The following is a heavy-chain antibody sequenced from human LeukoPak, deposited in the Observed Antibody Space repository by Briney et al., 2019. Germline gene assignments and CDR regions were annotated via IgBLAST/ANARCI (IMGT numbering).Heavy chain of an antibody. J-gene: IGHJ1*01. CDR3: ARGYGSGVSAPQH. CDR2: IIHTGVET. V-gene: IGHV3-23*01. D-gene: IGHD3-10*01. CDR1: GFTVSNYH. Sequence: GGSLRLSCAASGFTVSNYHINWVRQAPGWGLEWVAAIIHTGVETYYADSVKGRFTISRDNSKNTLYLQMNSLRAEDTAVYYCARGYGSGVSAPQHWGQGALVTVSS.